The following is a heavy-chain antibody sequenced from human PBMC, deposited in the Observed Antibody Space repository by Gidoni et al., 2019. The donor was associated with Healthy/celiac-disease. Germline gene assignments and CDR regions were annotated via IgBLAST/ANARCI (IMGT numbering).Heavy chain of an antibody. V-gene: IGHV3-9*01. CDR3: AKDSRRGSWYESITPYYYYGMDV. CDR1: GFTFDDYA. J-gene: IGHJ6*02. Sequence: EVQLVESGGGLVQPGRSLRLSCAASGFTFDDYAMHWVRQAPGKGLEWVSGISWNSGSIGYADSVKGRFTISRDNAKNSLYLQMNSLRAEDTALYYCAKDSRRGSWYESITPYYYYGMDVWGQGTTVTVSS. D-gene: IGHD6-13*01. CDR2: ISWNSGSI.